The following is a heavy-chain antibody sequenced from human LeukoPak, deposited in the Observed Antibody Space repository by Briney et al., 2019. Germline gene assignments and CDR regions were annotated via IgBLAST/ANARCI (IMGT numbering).Heavy chain of an antibody. CDR3: ARLPRCTKGVCYADWYFDL. CDR1: GYSFSTYW. J-gene: IGHJ2*01. V-gene: IGHV5-51*01. D-gene: IGHD2-8*01. CDR2: IYPGDSDT. Sequence: GESLKISCKGSGYSFSTYWIGWVRQMPGKGLECMGIIYPGDSDTRFSPSFQGQVTISADKSINTAYLQWSGLKASDTAIYYCARLPRCTKGVCYADWYFDLWGRGTLVTVSS.